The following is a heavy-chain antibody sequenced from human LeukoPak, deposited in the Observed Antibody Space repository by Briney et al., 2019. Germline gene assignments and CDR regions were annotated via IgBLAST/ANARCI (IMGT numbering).Heavy chain of an antibody. V-gene: IGHV3-23*01. CDR3: AKDRLDSRYGSGSVAFDY. J-gene: IGHJ4*02. CDR1: GFTFSSYA. Sequence: QPGGSLRLSCAASGFTFSSYAMSWVRQAPGKGLEWVSVISGSGGSTYYADSVKGRFTISRDNSKNTLYVQMNSLRAEDTAVYYCAKDRLDSRYGSGSVAFDYWGQGTLVTVSS. D-gene: IGHD3-10*01. CDR2: ISGSGGST.